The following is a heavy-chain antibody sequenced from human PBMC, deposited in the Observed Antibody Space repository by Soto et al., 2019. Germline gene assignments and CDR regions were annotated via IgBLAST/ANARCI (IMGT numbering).Heavy chain of an antibody. CDR3: ARISPRPRRDGYIHDY. CDR1: GFSLSNARMG. Sequence: SGPTLVNPTETLTLTCTVCGFSLSNARMGVSWIRQPPGKALEWLAHIFSNDEKSYSTSLKSRLTISKDTSKSQVVLTMTNMDPVDTATYYCARISPRPRRDGYIHDYWGQGTLVTVSS. J-gene: IGHJ4*02. CDR2: IFSNDEK. V-gene: IGHV2-26*01. D-gene: IGHD5-12*01.